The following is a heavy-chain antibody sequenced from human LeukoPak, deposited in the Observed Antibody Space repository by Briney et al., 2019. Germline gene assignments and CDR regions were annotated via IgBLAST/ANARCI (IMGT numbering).Heavy chain of an antibody. CDR2: IYTSGST. Sequence: SETLSLTCTVSAGSISRYYCGWTRQPAGKGLEWIGRIYTSGSTNYNPSLKSRVTISVDKSKNQFSLKLSSVTAADTALYYFVRGRSSSTSLIWFDPWGQGTLVTVSS. V-gene: IGHV4-4*07. CDR1: AGSISRYY. CDR3: VRGRSSSTSLIWFDP. D-gene: IGHD2-2*01. J-gene: IGHJ5*02.